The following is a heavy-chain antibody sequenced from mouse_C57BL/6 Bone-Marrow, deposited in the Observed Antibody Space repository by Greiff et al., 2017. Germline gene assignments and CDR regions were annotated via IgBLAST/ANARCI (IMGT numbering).Heavy chain of an antibody. CDR3: TPYYYVSSYTY. CDR1: GYTFTDYE. V-gene: IGHV1-15*01. Sequence: VKLQESGAELVRPGASVTLSCKASGYTFTDYEMHWVKQTPVHGLEWIGAIDPETGGTAYNQKFKGKAILTADKSSSTAYMELRSLTSEDSAVYYCTPYYYVSSYTYWGQGTLVTVSA. CDR2: IDPETGGT. D-gene: IGHD1-1*01. J-gene: IGHJ3*01.